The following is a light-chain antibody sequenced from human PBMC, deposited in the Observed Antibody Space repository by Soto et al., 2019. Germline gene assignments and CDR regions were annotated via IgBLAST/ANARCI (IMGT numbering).Light chain of an antibody. CDR3: ASWDDSLKGV. V-gene: IGLV1-44*01. CDR2: GND. CDR1: NSNIGTNT. Sequence: QSVLTQPPSASGTPGQRVTISCSGSNSNIGTNTVNWFQQLPGTAPKLLIYGNDRRPSGVPDRFSGSKSGTSASLAISGLQSDDEAYYCCASWDDSLKGVFGGGTKLTVL. J-gene: IGLJ2*01.